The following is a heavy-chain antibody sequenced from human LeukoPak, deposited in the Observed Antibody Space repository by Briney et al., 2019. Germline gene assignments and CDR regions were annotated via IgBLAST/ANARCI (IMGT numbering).Heavy chain of an antibody. V-gene: IGHV4-39*01. Sequence: SETLSLTCTVSGGSISSSSYYWGWVRQPPGKGLEWIGSIYYSGSTYYNPSLKSRVTISVDTSKNQFSLKLSSVTAADTAVYYCARRGELSAKRNLDYWGQGTLVTVSS. CDR2: IYYSGST. CDR3: ARRGELSAKRNLDY. J-gene: IGHJ4*02. D-gene: IGHD3-16*02. CDR1: GGSISSSSYY.